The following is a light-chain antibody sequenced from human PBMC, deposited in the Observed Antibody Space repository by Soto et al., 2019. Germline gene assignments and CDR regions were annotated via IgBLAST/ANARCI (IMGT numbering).Light chain of an antibody. CDR3: CSYAGDSVYV. V-gene: IGLV2-23*02. J-gene: IGLJ1*01. CDR1: NSDVGSYNH. CDR2: EVT. Sequence: QSALTQPASASGSPRQSITISCTGTNSDVGSYNHVSWFQQHPGKAPKLVIYEVTKRPSGVSDRFSGSKSGNTASLTISGLQAEDEADYYCCSYAGDSVYVFGTGTKVTVL.